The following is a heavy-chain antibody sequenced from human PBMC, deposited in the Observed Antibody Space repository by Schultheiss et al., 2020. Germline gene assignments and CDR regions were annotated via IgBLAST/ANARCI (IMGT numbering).Heavy chain of an antibody. CDR2: IDWDDDK. Sequence: SGPTLVKPTQTLTLTCTFSGFSLSTSGVGVGWIRQPPGKALEWLALIDWDDDKYYSTSLKTRLTISKDTSKNQVVLTMTNMDPVDTATYYCARIRGGDCYSTGLFDPWGQGTLVTVSS. CDR3: ARIRGGDCYSTGLFDP. CDR1: GFSLSTSGVG. J-gene: IGHJ5*02. V-gene: IGHV2-70*01. D-gene: IGHD2-21*02.